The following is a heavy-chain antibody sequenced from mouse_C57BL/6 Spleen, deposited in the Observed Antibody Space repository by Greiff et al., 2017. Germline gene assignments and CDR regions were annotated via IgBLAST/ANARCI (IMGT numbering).Heavy chain of an antibody. CDR2: INPNSGST. Sequence: VQLQQPGAELVKPGASVKLSCKASGYTFTSYWMHWVKQKPGQSLEWIGMINPNSGSTNYNEKFKSKATLTVDKSSSTAYIQLSSLTSEDSAVYYWARFDYDRVGAYWGKGTLVTVSS. CDR3: ARFDYDRVGAY. J-gene: IGHJ3*01. D-gene: IGHD2-4*01. CDR1: GYTFTSYW. V-gene: IGHV1-64*01.